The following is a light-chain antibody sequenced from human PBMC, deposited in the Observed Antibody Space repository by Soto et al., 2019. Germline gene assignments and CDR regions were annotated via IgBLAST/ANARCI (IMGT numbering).Light chain of an antibody. CDR3: QQRSNWPIT. CDR2: GAS. CDR1: QSVSTF. J-gene: IGKJ5*01. V-gene: IGKV3-11*01. Sequence: EIVLTQSPATLSLSPGERATLSCRASQSVSTFLAWYQQKPGQAPRVLIYGASSRATGIPDRFSGSGSGTDFTLTISSLEPEDFAVYHCQQRSNWPITFGQGTRLEIK.